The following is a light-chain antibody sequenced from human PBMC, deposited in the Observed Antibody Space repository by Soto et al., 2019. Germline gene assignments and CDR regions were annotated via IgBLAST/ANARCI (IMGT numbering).Light chain of an antibody. Sequence: EIVLTQSPATLSLSPGERATLSCRASKSVSSSYLAWYQQKPGQAPGLLIYGASSRATGIPDRFSGSGSGTDFTLTISRLEPEDFAVYYCQQYGSSPITFGQGTRLEIK. V-gene: IGKV3-20*01. J-gene: IGKJ5*01. CDR2: GAS. CDR1: KSVSSSY. CDR3: QQYGSSPIT.